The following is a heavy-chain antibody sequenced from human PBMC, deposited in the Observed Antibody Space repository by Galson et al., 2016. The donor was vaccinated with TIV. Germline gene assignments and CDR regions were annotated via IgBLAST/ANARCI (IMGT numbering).Heavy chain of an antibody. V-gene: IGHV5-51*01. D-gene: IGHD6-19*01. Sequence: SGYRFSDYWIGWVRQTPEEGLEWMGVIYPGASDTKYSPSFQGQVTISADKSINTAYLQWNRLKASDTAIYFCATLSSGWPNYFDNWGQGTQVIVSS. CDR2: IYPGASDT. J-gene: IGHJ4*02. CDR1: GYRFSDYW. CDR3: ATLSSGWPNYFDN.